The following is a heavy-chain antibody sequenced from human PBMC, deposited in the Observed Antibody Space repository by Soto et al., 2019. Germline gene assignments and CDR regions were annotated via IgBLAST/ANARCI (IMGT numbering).Heavy chain of an antibody. D-gene: IGHD4-17*01. CDR3: ASGSTVINTLDF. Sequence: QVQLQESGPGLVKPSQTLSLTCTVSGGSITSGDYYWSWIRQPPGKGLEWVRYNYYGGSTYYNPSLASRITISLDTAKNQFSLELTSVTAADTAVYYCASGSTVINTLDFWGQGTLVTVSS. CDR2: NYYGGST. V-gene: IGHV4-30-4*01. J-gene: IGHJ4*02. CDR1: GGSITSGDYY.